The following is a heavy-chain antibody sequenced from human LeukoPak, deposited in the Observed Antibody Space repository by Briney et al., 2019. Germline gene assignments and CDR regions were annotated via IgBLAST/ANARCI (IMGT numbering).Heavy chain of an antibody. J-gene: IGHJ4*02. CDR3: ARLSTVTTSFDY. D-gene: IGHD4-17*01. CDR1: GGSISSYY. CDR2: IYYSGST. V-gene: IGHV4-59*01. Sequence: SETLSLTCTVSGGSISSYYWSWIRQPPGKGLEWIGYIYYSGSTNYNPSLKSRVTISVDTSKNQFSLKLSSVAAADTAVYYCARLSTVTTSFDYWGQGTLVTVSS.